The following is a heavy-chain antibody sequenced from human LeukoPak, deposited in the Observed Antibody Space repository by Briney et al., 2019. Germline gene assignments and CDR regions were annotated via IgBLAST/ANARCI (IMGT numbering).Heavy chain of an antibody. CDR3: TLNYDYVWGSYREVDY. Sequence: GGSLRLSCAASGFTFSNAWMSWVRQAPGKGLEWVGRIRSKTDGGTTDYAAPVKGRFTISRDDSKNTLYLQMNSLKTEDTAVYYCTLNYDYVWGSYREVDYWGQGTLVTVSS. J-gene: IGHJ4*02. V-gene: IGHV3-15*01. CDR1: GFTFSNAW. CDR2: IRSKTDGGTT. D-gene: IGHD3-16*02.